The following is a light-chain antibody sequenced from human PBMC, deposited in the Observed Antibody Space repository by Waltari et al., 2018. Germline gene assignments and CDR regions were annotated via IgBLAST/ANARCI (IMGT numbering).Light chain of an antibody. J-gene: IGLJ3*02. CDR3: CSYVTGDTWV. V-gene: IGLV2-23*02. CDR2: EFN. Sequence: QSALTQPASVSGSPAQSNTISCTGTSNDIGTHKLLSWYHQHLRKAPKLIIYEFNQRPSGISNRFSGSKSGNTAALTISGLQTEDEADYFCCSYVTGDTWVFGGGTKVAVL. CDR1: SNDIGTHKL.